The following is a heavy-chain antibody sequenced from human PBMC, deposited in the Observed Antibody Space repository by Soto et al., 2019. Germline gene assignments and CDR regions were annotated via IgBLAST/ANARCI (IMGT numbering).Heavy chain of an antibody. D-gene: IGHD6-19*01. J-gene: IGHJ4*02. Sequence: SETLSLTCTVSGASIAGTSYWSWIRQPAGKGLEWIGRFSLSGTTTYNPSLRSRVTMSADVSKNQFSLRLTSVTAADTALYYCARRGTYSSGWDYWGQGTLVTVSS. V-gene: IGHV4-4*07. CDR1: GASIAGTSY. CDR3: ARRGTYSSGWDY. CDR2: FSLSGTT.